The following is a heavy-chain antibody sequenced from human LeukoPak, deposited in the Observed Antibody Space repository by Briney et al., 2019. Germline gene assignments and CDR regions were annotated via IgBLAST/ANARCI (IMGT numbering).Heavy chain of an antibody. D-gene: IGHD3-22*01. CDR1: GYTYTRYG. CDR3: VRDRGDPKYYYDTSGYSQADY. CDR2: ISGYNVKK. V-gene: IGHV1-18*01. J-gene: IGHJ4*02. Sequence: ASVKDSCTASGYTYTRYGISWVRPPPGQGLEWMGWISGYNVKKIYAKMLLGRVTMTTDTSTSIAYMELRSLRSDDAALYYCVRDRGDPKYYYDTSGYSQADYWGQGTLVTVSP.